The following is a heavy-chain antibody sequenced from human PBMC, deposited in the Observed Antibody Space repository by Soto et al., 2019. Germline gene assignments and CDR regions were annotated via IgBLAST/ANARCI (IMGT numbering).Heavy chain of an antibody. CDR3: ARSHHYYYYYIDV. J-gene: IGHJ6*03. CDR1: GYSFTSYG. V-gene: IGHV1-18*01. Sequence: QVQLVQSGAAVEKPGASAKVSCKASGYSFTSYGITWVRQAPGQGLEWLGWIRANNGDTKYALKLQDRVTMTTDTSTSTAYMELRSLRSDDTAVYFCARSHHYYYYYIDVWGKGTTVTVAS. CDR2: IRANNGDT.